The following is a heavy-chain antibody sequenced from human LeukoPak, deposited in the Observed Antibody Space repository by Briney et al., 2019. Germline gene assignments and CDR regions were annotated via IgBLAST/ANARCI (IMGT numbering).Heavy chain of an antibody. J-gene: IGHJ6*03. Sequence: SETLSLTCTVSGGSISSYYWSWIRQPAGKGLEWIGRIYTSGSANYNPSLKSRVTMSVDTSKNQFSLKLSSVTAADTAVYYCAREQATLIQLWSPGYYYYYYMDVWGKGTTVTVSS. CDR2: IYTSGSA. CDR3: AREQATLIQLWSPGYYYYYYMDV. V-gene: IGHV4-4*07. D-gene: IGHD5-18*01. CDR1: GGSISSYY.